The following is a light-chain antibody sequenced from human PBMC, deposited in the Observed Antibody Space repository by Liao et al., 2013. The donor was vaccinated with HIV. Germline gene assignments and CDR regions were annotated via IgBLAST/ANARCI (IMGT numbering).Light chain of an antibody. Sequence: SYELTQPPSVSVSPGQTASVTCSGDKLGDKYVSWYQQRPGQSPVLVIYEDTKRPSGIPERFSGSNSGNTATLTISGTQAMDEADYYCHTWVTNSWVFGGGTELTVL. CDR3: HTWVTNSWV. CDR2: EDT. J-gene: IGLJ3*02. CDR1: KLGDKY. V-gene: IGLV3-1*01.